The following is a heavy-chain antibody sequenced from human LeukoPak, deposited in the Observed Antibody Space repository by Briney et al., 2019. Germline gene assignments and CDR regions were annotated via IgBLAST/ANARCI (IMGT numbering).Heavy chain of an antibody. CDR3: AGGDTSGYEVFDD. CDR1: GYTFTGYY. V-gene: IGHV1-2*02. CDR2: INPNSGGT. D-gene: IGHD5-12*01. J-gene: IGHJ4*02. Sequence: ASVKVSCKASGYTFTGYYMHWVRQAPGQGLEWMGWINPNSGGTNYAQKFQGRVTMTRDTSISTAYMELSRLRSDDTAVYYCAGGDTSGYEVFDDWGQGTLVTVSS.